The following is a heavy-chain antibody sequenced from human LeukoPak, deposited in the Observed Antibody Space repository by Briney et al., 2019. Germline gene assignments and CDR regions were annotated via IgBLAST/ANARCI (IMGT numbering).Heavy chain of an antibody. CDR3: ACPRMVRGVIYAFDI. CDR2: IIPISGTT. Sequence: SVKVSCKASGGTFSSYVISWMRQAPGQGLEWMGGIIPISGTTNYAQKFQGRVTMTADESTSTAYMELSRLRSDDTAVYYCACPRMVRGVIYAFDIWGQGTMVTVSS. V-gene: IGHV1-69*13. D-gene: IGHD3-10*01. J-gene: IGHJ3*02. CDR1: GGTFSSYV.